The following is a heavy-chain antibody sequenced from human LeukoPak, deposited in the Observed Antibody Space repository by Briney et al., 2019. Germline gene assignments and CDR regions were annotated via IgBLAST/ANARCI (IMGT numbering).Heavy chain of an antibody. CDR2: ISAYNGNT. D-gene: IGHD1-26*01. CDR3: ARDPADPLFSSGSYFDY. Sequence: ASVKVSCKASGYTFTSYGISRVRQAPGQGLEWMGWISAYNGNTNYAQKLQGRVTMTTDTSTSTAYMELRSLRSDDTAVYYCARDPADPLFSSGSYFDYWGQGTLVTVSS. CDR1: GYTFTSYG. V-gene: IGHV1-18*01. J-gene: IGHJ4*02.